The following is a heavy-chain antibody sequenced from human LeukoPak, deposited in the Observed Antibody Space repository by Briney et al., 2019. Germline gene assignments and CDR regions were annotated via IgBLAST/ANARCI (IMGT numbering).Heavy chain of an antibody. CDR3: AREGHNFYYYYYMDV. Sequence: ASVKVSCKASGGTFSSYAISWVRQAPRQGLEWMGGIIPIFGTANYAQKFQGRVTITADKSTSTAYMELSSLRSDDTAVYYCAREGHNFYYYYYMDVWGKGTTVTVSS. CDR1: GGTFSSYA. CDR2: IIPIFGTA. V-gene: IGHV1-69*06. J-gene: IGHJ6*03.